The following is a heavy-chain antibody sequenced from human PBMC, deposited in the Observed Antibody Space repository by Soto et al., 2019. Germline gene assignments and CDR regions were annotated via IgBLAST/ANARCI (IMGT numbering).Heavy chain of an antibody. D-gene: IGHD6-6*01. J-gene: IGHJ6*03. Sequence: GGSLRLSCAASGFTFSSYSMNWVRQAPGKGLEWVSSISSSSSYIYYADSVKGRFTISRDNAKNSLYLQMNSLRAEDTAVYYCARDRKGGYSSSHSAGVYYYYMDVWGKGTTVTVSS. V-gene: IGHV3-21*01. CDR2: ISSSSSYI. CDR1: GFTFSSYS. CDR3: ARDRKGGYSSSHSAGVYYYYMDV.